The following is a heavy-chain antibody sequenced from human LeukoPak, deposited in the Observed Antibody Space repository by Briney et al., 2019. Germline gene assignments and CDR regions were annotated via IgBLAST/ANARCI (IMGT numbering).Heavy chain of an antibody. CDR2: INPNSGDT. V-gene: IGHV1-2*02. CDR3: ASLRHYYGSGSYYPIYYFDY. CDR1: GYTFTGYY. Sequence: ASVKVSCKTSGYTFTGYYIHWVRQAPGQGLEWMGWINPNSGDTNYAQKFQGRVTMTRDTSISTAYMELSRLRSDDTAVYYCASLRHYYGSGSYYPIYYFDYWGQGTLVTVSS. D-gene: IGHD3-10*01. J-gene: IGHJ4*02.